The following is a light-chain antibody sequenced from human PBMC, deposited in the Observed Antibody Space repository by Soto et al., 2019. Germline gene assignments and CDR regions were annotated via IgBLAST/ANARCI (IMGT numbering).Light chain of an antibody. V-gene: IGLV2-11*01. CDR2: DVS. Sequence: QSALTQPRSVSGSPGQSVTISCTGTSSDVGGYNYVSWYQQHPGKAPKLMIYDVSKRPSGVPDRFSGSKSGNTASLTISGLQAEDDADYYCCSYAGRYNLVFGGGTQLTVL. J-gene: IGLJ2*01. CDR3: CSYAGRYNLV. CDR1: SSDVGGYNY.